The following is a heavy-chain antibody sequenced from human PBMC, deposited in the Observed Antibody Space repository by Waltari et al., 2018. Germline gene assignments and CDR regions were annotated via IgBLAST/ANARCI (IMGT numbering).Heavy chain of an antibody. V-gene: IGHV3-9*01. CDR2: ISWNSGSL. CDR1: GFTFDDYA. J-gene: IGHJ3*02. CDR3: AKAQPNYVFAPFDI. D-gene: IGHD3-16*01. Sequence: EVQLVESGGGLVQPGRSLRLSCAASGFTFDDYAMHWVRQAPGKGLEWVSGISWNSGSLGYADSVKVRFTISRANAMNSLYLQMNSLRAEDTALYYCAKAQPNYVFAPFDIWGQGTMVTVSS.